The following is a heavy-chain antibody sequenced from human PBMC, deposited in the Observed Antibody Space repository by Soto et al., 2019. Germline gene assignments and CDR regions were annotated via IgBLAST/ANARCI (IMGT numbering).Heavy chain of an antibody. D-gene: IGHD3-9*01. V-gene: IGHV4-59*01. J-gene: IGHJ4*02. Sequence: QVQLQESGPGLVKPSETLSLTCTVSGGSISSYYWSWIRQPPGKGLEWIGYIYYSGSTNYNPSLKMRVTLSVDPSKTQFSLQLSAVTAADTAVYYSATSLRKRGLRYFDWLTFDYWGQGNLVTVSS. CDR2: IYYSGST. CDR3: ATSLRKRGLRYFDWLTFDY. CDR1: GGSISSYY.